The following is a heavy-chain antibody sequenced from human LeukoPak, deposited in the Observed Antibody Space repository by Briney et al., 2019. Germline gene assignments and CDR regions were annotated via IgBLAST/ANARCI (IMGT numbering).Heavy chain of an antibody. V-gene: IGHV4-30-4*08. Sequence: SETLSLTCTVSGGSISSGDYYWSWIRQPPGKGPEWIGYIYYSGSTYYNPSLKSRVTISVDTSKNQSSLKLSSVTAADTAVYYCARVGIAARPRERFDPWGQGTLVTVSS. CDR3: ARVGIAARPRERFDP. J-gene: IGHJ5*02. D-gene: IGHD6-6*01. CDR2: IYYSGST. CDR1: GGSISSGDYY.